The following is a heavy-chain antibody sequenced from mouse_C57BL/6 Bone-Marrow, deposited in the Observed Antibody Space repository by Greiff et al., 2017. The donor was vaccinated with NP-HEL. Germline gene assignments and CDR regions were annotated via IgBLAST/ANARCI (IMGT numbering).Heavy chain of an antibody. CDR1: GFNIKDYY. Sequence: VQLKQSGAELVKPGASVKLSCTASGFNIKDYYMHWVKQRTEQGLEWIGRIDPEDGETKYALKFQGKATITADTSSNTAYLQLSSLTSEDTAVYYCARHVFFDYWGQGTTLTVSS. J-gene: IGHJ2*01. CDR3: ARHVFFDY. V-gene: IGHV14-2*01. CDR2: IDPEDGET.